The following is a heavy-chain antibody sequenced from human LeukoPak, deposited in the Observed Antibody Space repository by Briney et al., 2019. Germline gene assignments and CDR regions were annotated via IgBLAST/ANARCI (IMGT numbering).Heavy chain of an antibody. Sequence: ASVKVSCKASGGTFSSYAISWVRQAPGQGLEWMGGIIPIFGTANYAQKFQGRVTITADESTSTAYMELSSLRSEDTAVYYCARVFREKLWLGYFDYWGQGTLVTVSS. J-gene: IGHJ4*02. D-gene: IGHD5-18*01. V-gene: IGHV1-69*13. CDR2: IIPIFGTA. CDR3: ARVFREKLWLGYFDY. CDR1: GGTFSSYA.